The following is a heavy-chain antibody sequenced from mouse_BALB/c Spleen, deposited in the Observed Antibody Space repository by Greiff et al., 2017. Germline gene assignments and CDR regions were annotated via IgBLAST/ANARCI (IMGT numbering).Heavy chain of an antibody. CDR2: INPGSGGT. D-gene: IGHD2-4*01. V-gene: IGHV1-54*01. CDR1: GYAFTNYL. J-gene: IGHJ1*01. Sequence: VQGVESGAELVRPGTSVKVSCKASGYAFTNYLIEWVKQRPGQGLEWIGVINPGSGGTNYNEKFKGKATLTADKSSSTAYMQLSSLTSDDSAVYFCARFTMITRPWYFDVWGAGTTVTVST. CDR3: ARFTMITRPWYFDV.